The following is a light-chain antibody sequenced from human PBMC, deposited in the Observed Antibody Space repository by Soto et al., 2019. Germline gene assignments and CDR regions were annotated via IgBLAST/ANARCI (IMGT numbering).Light chain of an antibody. CDR3: CSYAGSYTYV. V-gene: IGLV2-23*02. Sequence: QSALTQPASVSGSPGQSITISCTGTSSDVGTYNFVSWYQQHPGKAPKLIIYEVSKRPSGVSNGFSGSKSGNTASLTISGHQAEDEADYYCCSYAGSYTYVLGTGTKLTVL. J-gene: IGLJ1*01. CDR1: SSDVGTYNF. CDR2: EVS.